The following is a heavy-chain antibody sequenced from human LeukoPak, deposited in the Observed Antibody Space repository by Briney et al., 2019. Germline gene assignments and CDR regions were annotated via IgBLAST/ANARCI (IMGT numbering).Heavy chain of an antibody. CDR2: IYYSGST. D-gene: IGHD5-18*01. CDR3: AGGLRAYTYGPFEG. V-gene: IGHV4-59*01. Sequence: SETLSLTCTVSGGSISSYYWSWIRQPPGKGLEWIGYIYYSGSTNDNPSLKSRVTMSLDTSKNQFSLKLSSVTAADTAVYYCAGGLRAYTYGPFEGWGQGTQVTVSS. J-gene: IGHJ4*02. CDR1: GGSISSYY.